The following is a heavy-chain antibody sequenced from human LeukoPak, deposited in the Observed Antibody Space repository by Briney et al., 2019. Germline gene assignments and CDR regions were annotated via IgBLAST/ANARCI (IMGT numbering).Heavy chain of an antibody. J-gene: IGHJ4*02. Sequence: GGSLRLSCAASGFTFDDYAMHWVRQAPWKGLEWVSGISWSSGSIGYADSVKGRFTISRDNAKNSLYLQMNSLRAEDTAVYYCARDPQLGMGPFDYWGQGTLVTVSS. D-gene: IGHD7-27*01. V-gene: IGHV3-9*01. CDR1: GFTFDDYA. CDR2: ISWSSGSI. CDR3: ARDPQLGMGPFDY.